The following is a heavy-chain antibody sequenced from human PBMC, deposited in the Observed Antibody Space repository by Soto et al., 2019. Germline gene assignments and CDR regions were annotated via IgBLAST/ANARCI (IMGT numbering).Heavy chain of an antibody. CDR2: INAGNGNT. V-gene: IGHV1-3*01. J-gene: IGHJ4*02. Sequence: ASVKVSCKASGYTFTSYAMHWVRQAPGQRLEWMGWINAGNGNTKYSQKFQGRVTITRDTSASTAYMELSSLRSEDTAVYYCARSWTYYYGSSGYYGVDYWGQGTLVTVSS. CDR3: ARSWTYYYGSSGYYGVDY. CDR1: GYTFTSYA. D-gene: IGHD3-22*01.